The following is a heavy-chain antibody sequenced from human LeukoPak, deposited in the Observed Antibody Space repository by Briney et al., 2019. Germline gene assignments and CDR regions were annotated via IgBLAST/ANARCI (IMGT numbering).Heavy chain of an antibody. V-gene: IGHV3-23*01. CDR2: ISGSGGST. CDR1: GFTFSSYA. CDR3: ASYDSSGYYSGLIDY. Sequence: GGSLRLSCAASGFTFSSYAMGWVRQAPGKGLEWVSAISGSGGSTYYADSVKGRFTISRDNSKNTLYLQMNSLRAEDTAVYYCASYDSSGYYSGLIDYWGQGTLVTVSS. D-gene: IGHD3-22*01. J-gene: IGHJ4*02.